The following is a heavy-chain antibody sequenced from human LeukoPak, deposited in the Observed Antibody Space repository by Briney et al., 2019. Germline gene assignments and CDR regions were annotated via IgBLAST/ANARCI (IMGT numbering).Heavy chain of an antibody. V-gene: IGHV4-39*01. CDR1: GGSISSSNYY. Sequence: PSETLSLTCTVSGGSISSSNYYWGWIRQPPGKGLEWIGSIYYSGSTYYNPSLKSRVTISVDTSKSQFSLNLTSVTAADTAVYYCARLVKGSPYYYDSSGYYLDYWGQGTLVTVSS. D-gene: IGHD3-22*01. J-gene: IGHJ4*02. CDR2: IYYSGST. CDR3: ARLVKGSPYYYDSSGYYLDY.